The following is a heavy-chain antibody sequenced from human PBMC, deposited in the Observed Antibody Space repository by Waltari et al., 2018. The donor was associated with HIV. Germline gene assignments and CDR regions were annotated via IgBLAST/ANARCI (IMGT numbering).Heavy chain of an antibody. CDR3: ATYYAASAY. CDR1: GFIASSNY. D-gene: IGHD3-3*01. CDR2: LHDDGRT. Sequence: DVQLVETGGGLIQPGGSLRLSCVASGFIASSNYMIWVRQAPGKGLEGVSLLHDDGRTFYADSVRGRFTIPRDKAKNTLYLQMNTLRGEDTAVYYCATYYAASAYWGQGTLVTVSS. V-gene: IGHV3-53*02. J-gene: IGHJ4*02.